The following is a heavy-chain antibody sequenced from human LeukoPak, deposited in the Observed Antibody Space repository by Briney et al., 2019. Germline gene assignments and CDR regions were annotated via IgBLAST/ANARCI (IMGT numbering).Heavy chain of an antibody. V-gene: IGHV5-51*01. Sequence: GESLKISCKGSGXGFSSYWIGWVRQMPGKGLEWMGIIYPGDSETRYSPTFQGQVTLSADKSISTAYLQWSSLRASDTAMYYCARHDQLGEQALSIIYWGQGTPVTVSS. CDR2: IYPGDSET. CDR1: GXGFSSYW. CDR3: ARHDQLGEQALSIIY. D-gene: IGHD7-27*01. J-gene: IGHJ4*02.